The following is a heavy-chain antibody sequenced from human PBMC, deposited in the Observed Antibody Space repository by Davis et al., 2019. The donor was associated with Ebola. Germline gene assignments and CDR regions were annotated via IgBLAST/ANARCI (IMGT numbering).Heavy chain of an antibody. CDR3: ARDVLRGHYYYGMDV. CDR2: INPKTGVA. J-gene: IGHJ6*04. D-gene: IGHD3-3*01. Sequence: AASVKVSCKTSGYSFAGYYLHWVRQAPGQGLEWMGRINPKTGVATYAQKFQGRVNMTSESSIRTAYMDLSSLKSDDTAVYYCARDVLRGHYYYGMDVWGKGTTVTVSS. V-gene: IGHV1-2*06. CDR1: GYSFAGYY.